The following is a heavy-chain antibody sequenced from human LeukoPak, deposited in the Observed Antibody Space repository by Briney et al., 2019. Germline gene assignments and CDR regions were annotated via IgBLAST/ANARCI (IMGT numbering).Heavy chain of an antibody. Sequence: GGSLRLSCAASGFTFSSYSMNWVRQAPGKGLEWVSAISGSGGSTYYADSVKGRFTISRDNSKNTLYLQMNSLRAEDTAVYYCAKAVAFDGDYYDSSGLDYWGQGTLVTVSS. CDR2: ISGSGGST. J-gene: IGHJ4*02. CDR3: AKAVAFDGDYYDSSGLDY. D-gene: IGHD3-22*01. V-gene: IGHV3-23*01. CDR1: GFTFSSYS.